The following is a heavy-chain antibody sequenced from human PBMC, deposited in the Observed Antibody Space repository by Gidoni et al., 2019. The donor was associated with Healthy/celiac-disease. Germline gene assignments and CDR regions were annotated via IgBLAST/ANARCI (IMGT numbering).Heavy chain of an antibody. J-gene: IGHJ4*02. CDR2: ISAYNGDT. CDR3: ARDRLPFIAAAGTCDY. Sequence: QVQLVQSGADVKKPGASVKVSCNASGYSFTSYGISWVRQAPGQGLEWVGWISAYNGDTNYAQKHQGRVTMTTGTSTSTAYMELRSRRTDDTAVYYCARDRLPFIAAAGTCDYWGQGTLVTVSS. V-gene: IGHV1-18*04. D-gene: IGHD6-13*01. CDR1: GYSFTSYG.